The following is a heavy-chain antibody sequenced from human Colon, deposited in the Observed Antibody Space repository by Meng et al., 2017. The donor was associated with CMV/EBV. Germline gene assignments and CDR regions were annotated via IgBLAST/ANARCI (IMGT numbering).Heavy chain of an antibody. D-gene: IGHD4/OR15-4a*01. CDR2: MYYFGTT. CDR3: ARTALVLGAGGHWYFEL. V-gene: IGHV4-31*02. J-gene: IGHJ2*01. Sequence: IGGGYYWSWIRQHPGKGLEWIGYMYYFGTTYYNPSLKSRLNMSIGTSMKHFSLNLTSVTAADTAIYYCARTALVLGAGGHWYFELWGRGTLVTVYS. CDR1: IGGGYY.